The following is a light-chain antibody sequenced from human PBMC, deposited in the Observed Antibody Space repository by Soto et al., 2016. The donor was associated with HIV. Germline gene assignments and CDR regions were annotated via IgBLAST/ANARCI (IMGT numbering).Light chain of an antibody. CDR1: QSISIY. V-gene: IGKV1-39*01. J-gene: IGKJ3*01. Sequence: DIQMTQSPSTLSASVGDRVTITCRASQSISIYLNWFQQKPGKAPKLLIYGASSLQSGVPSRFSGSGSGTDFTLTISSLQPEDFATYYCQQSYSIPFTFGPGTKVDIK. CDR3: QQSYSIPFT. CDR2: GAS.